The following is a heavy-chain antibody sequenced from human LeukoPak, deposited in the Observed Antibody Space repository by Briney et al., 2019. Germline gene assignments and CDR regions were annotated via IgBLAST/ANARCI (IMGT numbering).Heavy chain of an antibody. CDR2: ISGGST. Sequence: GGSLRLSCAASGFTVSSNEMSWVRQAPGKGLEWVSSISGGSTYYADSRKGRFTISRDNSKNTLYLQMNSLRAEDTAVYYCARDRTGQQLISRKEYYYMDVWGKGTTVTISS. CDR3: ARDRTGQQLISRKEYYYMDV. CDR1: GFTVSSNE. D-gene: IGHD4-11*01. V-gene: IGHV3-38-3*01. J-gene: IGHJ6*03.